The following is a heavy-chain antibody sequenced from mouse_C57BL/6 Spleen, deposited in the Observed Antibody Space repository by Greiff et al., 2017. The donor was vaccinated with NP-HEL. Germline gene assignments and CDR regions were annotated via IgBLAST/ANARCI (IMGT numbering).Heavy chain of an antibody. V-gene: IGHV5-6*01. CDR2: ISSGGSYT. CDR3: ARQLRLLYAMDY. D-gene: IGHD3-2*02. CDR1: GFTFSSYG. Sequence: EVQRVESGGDLVKPGGSLKLSCAASGFTFSSYGMSWVRQTPDKRLEWVATISSGGSYTYYPDSVKGRFTISRDNAKNTLYLQMSSLKSEDTAMYYCARQLRLLYAMDYWGQGTSVTVSS. J-gene: IGHJ4*01.